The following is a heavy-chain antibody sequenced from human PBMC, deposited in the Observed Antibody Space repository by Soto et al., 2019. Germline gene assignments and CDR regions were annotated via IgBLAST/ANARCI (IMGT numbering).Heavy chain of an antibody. CDR3: ARHRSEEDFDY. D-gene: IGHD3-10*01. Sequence: SETLSLTCIVSGGSISSSSYYWGWIRQPPGKGLEWIGSIYYSGSTYYNPSLKSRVTISVDTSKNQFSLKLSPVTAADTAVYYCARHRSEEDFDYWGQGTLVTVSS. CDR2: IYYSGST. CDR1: GGSISSSSYY. J-gene: IGHJ4*02. V-gene: IGHV4-39*01.